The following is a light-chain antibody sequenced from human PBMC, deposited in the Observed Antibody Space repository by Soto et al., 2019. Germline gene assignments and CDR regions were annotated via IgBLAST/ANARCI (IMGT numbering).Light chain of an antibody. CDR3: QSYDSSLSIWV. CDR2: GNN. Sequence: QSVLTQPPSVSGAPGQRVIISCTGSRSNIGAGYAVHWYRLLPGKAPKLLISGNNNRPSGVPDRFSGSKSGTSASLAIAGLQAEDEADYYCQSYDSSLSIWVFGGGTKLTVL. V-gene: IGLV1-40*01. CDR1: RSNIGAGYA. J-gene: IGLJ3*02.